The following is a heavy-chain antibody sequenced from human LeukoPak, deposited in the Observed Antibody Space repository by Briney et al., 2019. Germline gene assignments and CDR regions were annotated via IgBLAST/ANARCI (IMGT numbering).Heavy chain of an antibody. J-gene: IGHJ5*02. CDR1: GFPFSSYA. D-gene: IGHD1-26*01. CDR2: IHGAGDNI. V-gene: IGHV3-74*01. Sequence: PGGSLRLSCAASGFPFSSYAMYWVRQAPGKGLQWAARIHGAGDNISYADSVRGRFTISRDNAKDTLYLHVNSLRPEDTAVYYCARARVGAPTDLWGQGTLVTVSS. CDR3: ARARVGAPTDL.